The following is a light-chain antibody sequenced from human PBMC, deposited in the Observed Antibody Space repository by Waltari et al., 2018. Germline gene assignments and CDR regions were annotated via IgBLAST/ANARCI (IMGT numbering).Light chain of an antibody. CDR1: QSVSSCY. J-gene: IGKJ2*01. V-gene: IGKV3-20*01. CDR3: QQYGSSPPYT. CDR2: GAS. Sequence: EIVLTQSPGTLSLSPGESATFTCRASQSVSSCYLAWYQQKPGQAPRLLSCGASSSATGIPDRFSGSGSGTDFTLTISRLEPEDFAVYYCQQYGSSPPYTFGQGTKLEIK.